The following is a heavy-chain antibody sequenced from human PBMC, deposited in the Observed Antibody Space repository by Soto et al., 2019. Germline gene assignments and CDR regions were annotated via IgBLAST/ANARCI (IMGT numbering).Heavy chain of an antibody. D-gene: IGHD5-18*01. CDR2: ISYDGSNK. Sequence: QVQLVESGGGVVQPGRSLRLSCAASGFTFSSYAMHWVRQAPGKGLEWVADISYDGSNKYYADSVKGRFTISRDNSKNTLYLQMNSLRAEDTAVYYCARGTERGYSYGYRGGYFDYWGQGTLVTVSS. CDR3: ARGTERGYSYGYRGGYFDY. J-gene: IGHJ4*02. CDR1: GFTFSSYA. V-gene: IGHV3-30-3*01.